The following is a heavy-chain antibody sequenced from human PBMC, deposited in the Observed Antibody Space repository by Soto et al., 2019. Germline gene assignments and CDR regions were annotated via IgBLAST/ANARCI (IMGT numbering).Heavy chain of an antibody. Sequence: QVQLVQSGAEVKKPGSSLRVSCKVSGGTFRTYAINWIRQAPGQGLEWMGGITPISGATNYAQKFQGRVTITADESTSTAYMDLISLTSDDTAIYYCARAGTWGQGSPVTVSS. CDR2: ITPISGAT. J-gene: IGHJ5*02. CDR1: GGTFRTYA. CDR3: ARAGT. V-gene: IGHV1-69*01.